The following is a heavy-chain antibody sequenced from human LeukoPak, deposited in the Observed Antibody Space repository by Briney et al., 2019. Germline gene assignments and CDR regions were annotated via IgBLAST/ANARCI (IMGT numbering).Heavy chain of an antibody. D-gene: IGHD4-23*01. Sequence: ASVKVSCKASGYTFTSYAMNWVRQAPGQGLEWMGWINTNTGNPTYAQGFTGRFVFSLDTSVSTAYLQISSLKAEDTAVYYCARDVDGGNFPEYFQHWGQGTLVTVSS. V-gene: IGHV7-4-1*02. CDR3: ARDVDGGNFPEYFQH. J-gene: IGHJ1*01. CDR1: GYTFTSYA. CDR2: INTNTGNP.